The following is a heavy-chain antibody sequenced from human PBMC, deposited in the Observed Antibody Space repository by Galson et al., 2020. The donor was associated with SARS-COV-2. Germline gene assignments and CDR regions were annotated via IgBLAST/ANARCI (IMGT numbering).Heavy chain of an antibody. V-gene: IGHV3-11*01. CDR1: GFTFTDYY. CDR3: ARDFQSGAGFYDL. Sequence: GESLKISCAASGFTFTDYYMTWIRQAPGKGLEWVSXXSXXXWTISYADSVKGRFTISRDSAKNSLYLQMNNLGADDTAVYYCARDFQSGAGFYDLWGQGTLVTVSS. D-gene: IGHD7-27*01. CDR2: XSXXXWTI. J-gene: IGHJ5*02.